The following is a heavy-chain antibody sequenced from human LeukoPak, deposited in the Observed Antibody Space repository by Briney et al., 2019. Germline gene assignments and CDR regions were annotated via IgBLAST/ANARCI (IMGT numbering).Heavy chain of an antibody. V-gene: IGHV4-31*03. CDR2: IYYSGST. D-gene: IGHD6-13*01. Sequence: TSQTLSLTCTVSGGSISSGGYYWSWIRQHPGKGLEWIGYIYYSGSTYYNPSLKSRVTISVDTSKNQFSLKLSSVTAADTAVYYCARDFGTSSWYIFDYWGQGTLVTVSS. CDR3: ARDFGTSSWYIFDY. J-gene: IGHJ4*02. CDR1: GGSISSGGYY.